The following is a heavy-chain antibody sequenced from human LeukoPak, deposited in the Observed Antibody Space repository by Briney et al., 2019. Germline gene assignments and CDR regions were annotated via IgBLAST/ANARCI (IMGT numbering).Heavy chain of an antibody. Sequence: SETLSLTCAVYGGSFSGYYWSCIRQPPGKGLEWIGEINHSGSTNYNPSLKSRVTISVDTSKNQFSLKLSSVTAADTAVYYCADSSGWFGVDAFDIWGQGTMVTVSS. J-gene: IGHJ3*02. D-gene: IGHD6-19*01. V-gene: IGHV4-34*01. CDR2: INHSGST. CDR1: GGSFSGYY. CDR3: ADSSGWFGVDAFDI.